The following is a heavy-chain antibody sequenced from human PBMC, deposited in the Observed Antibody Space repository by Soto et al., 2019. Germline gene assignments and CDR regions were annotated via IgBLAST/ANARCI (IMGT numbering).Heavy chain of an antibody. J-gene: IGHJ4*02. CDR1: GFTFSTYG. Sequence: QVQLVESGGGVVQPGRSLRLSCAASGFTFSTYGMHWVRQAPGKGLEWVAVISSDGNNKYYADSVKGRFTISRDNSKNTLYLQMNSLRAEDTAVYYCAKDLEGIKDWGQGTLVTVSS. CDR2: ISSDGNNK. V-gene: IGHV3-30*18. D-gene: IGHD2-15*01. CDR3: AKDLEGIKD.